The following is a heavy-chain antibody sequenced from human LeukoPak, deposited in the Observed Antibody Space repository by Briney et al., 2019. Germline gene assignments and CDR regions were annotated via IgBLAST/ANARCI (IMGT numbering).Heavy chain of an antibody. J-gene: IGHJ4*02. Sequence: GGSLRLSCAASGFTFSSYGMHWVRQAPGKGLEWVSAISGSGGSTYYADSVKGRFTISRDNSKTTLYLQMNSLRAEDTAVYYCAKATGTFYYFDYWGQGTLVTVSS. D-gene: IGHD1-1*01. V-gene: IGHV3-23*01. CDR2: ISGSGGST. CDR3: AKATGTFYYFDY. CDR1: GFTFSSYG.